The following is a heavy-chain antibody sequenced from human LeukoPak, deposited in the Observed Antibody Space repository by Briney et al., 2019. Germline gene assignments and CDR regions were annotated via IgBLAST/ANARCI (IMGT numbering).Heavy chain of an antibody. CDR2: IRSDGSNK. CDR3: ARGWFDS. J-gene: IGHJ5*01. V-gene: IGHV3-30*02. Sequence: GGSLRLSCAASGFTFGSYGMHWVRQAPGKGLEWVTFIRSDGSNKYYADSVKGRFTISRDNAKNSLYLQMNSLRAEDTAVYYCARGWFDSWGQGTLVTVSS. CDR1: GFTFGSYG.